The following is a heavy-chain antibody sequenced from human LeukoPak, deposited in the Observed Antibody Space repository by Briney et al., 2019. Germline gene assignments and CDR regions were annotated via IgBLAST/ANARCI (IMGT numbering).Heavy chain of an antibody. Sequence: ASVKVTCKASAYTFSNYLLHWVRQAPAQGLEWVGVIDPSGGSTVYAQKFQGRVIMTRDTSTSTVYMELSSVRSEDTAVYYCARDLGLRGVTNWFDPWGQGTLVAVSS. CDR1: AYTFSNYL. CDR3: ARDLGLRGVTNWFDP. V-gene: IGHV1-46*01. D-gene: IGHD3-10*01. J-gene: IGHJ5*02. CDR2: IDPSGGST.